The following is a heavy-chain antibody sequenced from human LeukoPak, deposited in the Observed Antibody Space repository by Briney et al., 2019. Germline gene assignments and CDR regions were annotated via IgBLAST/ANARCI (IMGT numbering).Heavy chain of an antibody. CDR2: ISSSSSYI. V-gene: IGHV3-11*05. D-gene: IGHD1-26*01. J-gene: IGHJ5*02. CDR3: ARGPKSSRTIWEQPGGNWFDP. CDR1: GFTFSDYY. Sequence: GGSLRLSCAASGFTFSDYYMSWIRQAPGKGLEWVSSISSSSSYIHYADSVKGRFTISRDNAKNSLYLQMNSLRVEDTAVYYCARGPKSSRTIWEQPGGNWFDPWGQGTLVTVSS.